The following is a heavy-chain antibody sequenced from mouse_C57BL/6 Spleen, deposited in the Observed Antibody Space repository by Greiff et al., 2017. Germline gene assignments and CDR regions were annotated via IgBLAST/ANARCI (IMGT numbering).Heavy chain of an antibody. CDR2: INYDGSST. CDR3: ARDPDGYYDYFDY. D-gene: IGHD2-3*01. V-gene: IGHV5-16*01. Sequence: DVMLVESEGGLVQPGSSMKLSCTASGFTLSDYYMAWVRQVPEKGLEWVANINYDGSSTYYLDSLKSRFIISRDNAKNILYLQMSSLKSEDTATYYCARDPDGYYDYFDYWGQGTTLTVSS. J-gene: IGHJ2*01. CDR1: GFTLSDYY.